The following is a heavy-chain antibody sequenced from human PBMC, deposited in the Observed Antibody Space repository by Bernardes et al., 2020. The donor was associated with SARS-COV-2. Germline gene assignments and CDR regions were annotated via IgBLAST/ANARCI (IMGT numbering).Heavy chain of an antibody. CDR2: IYSDGST. CDR1: GFTVSSKY. CDR3: ARLAYYYDATGEHDAFDI. J-gene: IGHJ3*02. D-gene: IGHD3-22*01. V-gene: IGHV3-53*01. Sequence: GGSLRLSCAASGFTVSSKYMSWVRQAPGKGLEWVSIIYSDGSTYYADSVKGRFTISRDNSKNTLYLQMNSLRAEDAAVYYCARLAYYYDATGEHDAFDIWGQGTMVTVSS.